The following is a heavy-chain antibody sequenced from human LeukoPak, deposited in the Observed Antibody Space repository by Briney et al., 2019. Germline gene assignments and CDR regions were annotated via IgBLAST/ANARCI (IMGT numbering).Heavy chain of an antibody. CDR2: INPNSGGS. J-gene: IGHJ4*02. CDR3: ARDYIVGATYARYFDY. V-gene: IGHV1-2*02. D-gene: IGHD1-26*01. Sequence: ASVKVSCKASGYTFTANYMHWVRQAPGQGLEWMGWINPNSGGSNYAQKLQGRVTMTTDTSTSTAYMELRSLRSDDTAVYYCARDYIVGATYARYFDYWGQGTLVTVSS. CDR1: GYTFTANY.